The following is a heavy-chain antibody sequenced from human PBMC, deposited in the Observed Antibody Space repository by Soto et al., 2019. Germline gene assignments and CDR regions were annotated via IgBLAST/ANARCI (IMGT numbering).Heavy chain of an antibody. D-gene: IGHD2-15*01. CDR3: ARRYGGSIDY. CDR1: GGSISSYY. CDR2: IYYSGST. J-gene: IGHJ4*02. V-gene: IGHV4-59*08. Sequence: SETLSLTCTVSGGSISSYYWSWIRQPPGKGLEWIGYIYYSGSTNYNPSLKSRVTISVDTSKNQSSLKLSSVTAADTAVYYCARRYGGSIDYWGQGTLVTVSS.